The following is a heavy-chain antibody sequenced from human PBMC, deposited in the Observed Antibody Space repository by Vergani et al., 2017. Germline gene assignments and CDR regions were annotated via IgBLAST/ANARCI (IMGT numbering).Heavy chain of an antibody. V-gene: IGHV3-9*01. J-gene: IGHJ4*02. Sequence: EVQLLESGGALVQPGGSLRLSCEASGITFWKFGMHWVRQGPGKGLEWVSGISWHSGAVDYADSGRGRFTISRDNAKNTLHLQMNSLRADETAVYYCTKGSRGYTGYFFDYWGQGTLATVSS. CDR3: TKGSRGYTGYFFDY. D-gene: IGHD5-12*01. CDR1: GITFWKFG. CDR2: ISWHSGAV.